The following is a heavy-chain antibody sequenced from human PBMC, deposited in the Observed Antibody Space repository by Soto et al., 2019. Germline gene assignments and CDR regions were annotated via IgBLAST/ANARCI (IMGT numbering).Heavy chain of an antibody. CDR1: GGSIICYY. D-gene: IGHD2-2*01. J-gene: IGHJ4*02. V-gene: IGHV4-34*01. CDR2: INHGGSS. CDR3: ARGISTKVVQTDAPDKYYFDS. Sequence: SDTLALSCAVYGGSIICYYLRWIRQSPGKGLEMIGEINHGGSSNYNPSLKSRVTISVDTSKNQFSLKLSSVTAADTAVYHCARGISTKVVQTDAPDKYYFDSWGQGTPVTVSS.